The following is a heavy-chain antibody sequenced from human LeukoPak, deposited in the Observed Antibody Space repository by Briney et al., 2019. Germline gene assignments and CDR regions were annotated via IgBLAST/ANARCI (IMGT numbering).Heavy chain of an antibody. CDR1: GFTFSSYD. Sequence: GGSLRLSCAASGFTFSSYDMSWVRQAPGKGLEWVSSISGSGGSTLYADSVKGRFTISRDNAKNTLYLQMNSLRAEDTAVYYCAKGIYSYGETAFDYWGQGTLVTVSS. CDR2: ISGSGGST. J-gene: IGHJ4*02. D-gene: IGHD5-18*01. CDR3: AKGIYSYGETAFDY. V-gene: IGHV3-23*01.